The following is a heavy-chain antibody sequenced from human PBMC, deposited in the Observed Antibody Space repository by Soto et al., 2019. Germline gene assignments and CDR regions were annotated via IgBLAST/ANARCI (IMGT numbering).Heavy chain of an antibody. D-gene: IGHD3-3*01. CDR1: GGSISNPIYY. Sequence: QLQLQESGPGLVKPSETLSLTCTVSGGSISNPIYYWAWIRQPPGKGLEWIGSIFYSGNTYYNPSLKSRVPMSVDTSQNQFSLKLSSVTAADTAVYYCAGRTSLTSVEIFSGGLSGYNWVDPWGRGTLVTVSS. CDR3: AGRTSLTSVEIFSGGLSGYNWVDP. J-gene: IGHJ5*01. V-gene: IGHV4-39*01. CDR2: IFYSGNT.